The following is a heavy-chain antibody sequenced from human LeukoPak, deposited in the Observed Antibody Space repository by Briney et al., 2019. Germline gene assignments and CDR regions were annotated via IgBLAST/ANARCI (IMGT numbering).Heavy chain of an antibody. J-gene: IGHJ4*02. Sequence: SETLSLTCTVSGGSISSYYWSWIRQPPGKGLEWIGFIYYSAITTYNPSLKSRVTISVDTSKNQFSLKLSSMTAADTAVYYCVRRGDCSGGHCVDDYWGQGTLVTVSS. CDR1: GGSISSYY. D-gene: IGHD2-15*01. V-gene: IGHV4-59*01. CDR3: VRRGDCSGGHCVDDY. CDR2: IYYSAIT.